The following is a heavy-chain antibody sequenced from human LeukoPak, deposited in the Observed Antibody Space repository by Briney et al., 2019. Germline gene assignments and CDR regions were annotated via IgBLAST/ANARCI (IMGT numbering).Heavy chain of an antibody. CDR3: ARDTVTTVFDY. Sequence: PGRSLRLSCAASGFTFSSYGMHWVRQAPGKGLEWVAVIWYDGSNKYYADSVKGRFTISRDNSKNTLYLQMNSLRAEDTAVYYCARDTVTTVFDYWGQGTLVTVSS. V-gene: IGHV3-33*01. CDR1: GFTFSSYG. J-gene: IGHJ4*02. D-gene: IGHD4-17*01. CDR2: IWYDGSNK.